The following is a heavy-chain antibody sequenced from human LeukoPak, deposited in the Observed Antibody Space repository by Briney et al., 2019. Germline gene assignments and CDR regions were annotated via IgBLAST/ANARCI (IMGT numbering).Heavy chain of an antibody. CDR1: GFTFSSYA. D-gene: IGHD3-3*01. V-gene: IGHV3-23*01. CDR3: AKGFNQYDFYYGMDV. CDR2: ISGSGIST. J-gene: IGHJ6*02. Sequence: PGGSLRLSCAASGFTFSSYAMSWVRQAPGKGLEWVSDISGSGISTYYADSVKGRFTISRDNSKNTLYLQMNSLRAEDTAVYYRAKGFNQYDFYYGMDVWGQGTTVTVSS.